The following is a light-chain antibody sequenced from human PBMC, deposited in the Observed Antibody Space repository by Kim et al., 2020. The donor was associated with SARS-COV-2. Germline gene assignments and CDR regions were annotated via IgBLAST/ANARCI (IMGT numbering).Light chain of an antibody. CDR3: NSRDSNDNVV. CDR1: SLRSYY. Sequence: PAVSVALGQTVRITCQGDSLRSYYATWYQQKPGQAPIVVIYGKNNRPSGIPDRFSGSSSGNTASLTITGTQAGDEADYYCNSRDSNDNVVFGGGTQLTVL. V-gene: IGLV3-19*01. CDR2: GKN. J-gene: IGLJ2*01.